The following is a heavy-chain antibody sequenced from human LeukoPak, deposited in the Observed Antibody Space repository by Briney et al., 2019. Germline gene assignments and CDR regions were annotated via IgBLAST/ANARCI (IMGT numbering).Heavy chain of an antibody. CDR1: GGTFSSYA. J-gene: IGHJ5*02. V-gene: IGHV1-69*05. CDR2: IIPIFGTA. CDR3: ARVASGRNWFDP. Sequence: SVKVSCKASGGTFSSYAISWVRQAPGQGLEWMGGIIPIFGTANYAQKFQGRATITTDESTSTAYMELSSLRSEDTAVYYCARVASGRNWFDPWGQGTLVTVSS.